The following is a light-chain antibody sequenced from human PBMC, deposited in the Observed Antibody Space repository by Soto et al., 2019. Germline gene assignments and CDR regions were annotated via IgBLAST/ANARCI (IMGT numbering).Light chain of an antibody. CDR2: GAS. J-gene: IGKJ5*01. CDR1: QSVSSD. CDR3: QQYDSWPYT. Sequence: IVMTQSPGTLSVSPGGRATLSCRASQSVSSDLAWYQQKPGQAPRLLIYGASTRATGIPARFSGSGSGTEFTLTISSLQSEDFAVYYCQQYDSWPYTFGQGTRLEIK. V-gene: IGKV3-15*01.